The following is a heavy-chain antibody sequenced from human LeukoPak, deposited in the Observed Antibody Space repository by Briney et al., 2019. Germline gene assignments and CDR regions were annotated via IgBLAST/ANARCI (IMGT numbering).Heavy chain of an antibody. CDR2: INPRDPSA. J-gene: IGHJ3*02. V-gene: IGHV1-46*01. D-gene: IGHD1-26*01. Sequence: ASVKVSCKASGYTFTSYDINWVRQATGQGLEWMGIINPRDPSATYAQKFPGRVTMTSDMSTTTVYMELSSLRSEDTAVYFCARVRTQYYDDTFDIWGQGTVVNVSS. CDR3: ARVRTQYYDDTFDI. CDR1: GYTFTSYD.